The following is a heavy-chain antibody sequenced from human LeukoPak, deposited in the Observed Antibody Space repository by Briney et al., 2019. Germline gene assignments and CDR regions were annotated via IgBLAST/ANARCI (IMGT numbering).Heavy chain of an antibody. CDR1: GGSFSGYY. D-gene: IGHD3-22*01. CDR3: ARHRAYDSSGYYLYYYYYMDV. J-gene: IGHJ6*03. V-gene: IGHV4-34*01. Sequence: PSETLSLTCAVYGGSFSGYYWSWIRQPPGKGLEWIGEINHSGSTSYNPSLKSRVTISVDTSKNQFSLKPSSVTAADTAVYYCARHRAYDSSGYYLYYYYYMDVWGKGTTVTISS. CDR2: INHSGST.